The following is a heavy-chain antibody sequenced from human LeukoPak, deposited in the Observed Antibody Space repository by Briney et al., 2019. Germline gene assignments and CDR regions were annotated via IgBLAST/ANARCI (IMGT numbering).Heavy chain of an antibody. D-gene: IGHD3-22*01. J-gene: IGHJ4*02. CDR3: ARQYYDRTGYYYFDY. Sequence: SETLSLTCTVSGDAITGSSYYWGWIRQPPGKGLEWIVSMYYSGSTYSNPSRKSRVTMWADTSKNQFSLKLSSVSAADTAVYYCARQYYDRTGYYYFDYWDQGTLVSVSS. V-gene: IGHV4-39*01. CDR1: GDAITGSSYY. CDR2: MYYSGST.